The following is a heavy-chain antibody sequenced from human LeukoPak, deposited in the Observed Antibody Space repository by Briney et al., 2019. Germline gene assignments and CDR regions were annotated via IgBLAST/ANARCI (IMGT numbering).Heavy chain of an antibody. CDR3: ARVLGYCSGGSCYSSPTYGMDV. CDR2: TSYDGSNK. V-gene: IGHV3-30-3*01. Sequence: PGGSLRLSCAASGFTFSSYAMHWVRQAPGKGLEWVAVTSYDGSNKYYADSVKGRFTIPRDNAKNTLYLQMNSLRAEDTAVYYCARVLGYCSGGSCYSSPTYGMDVWGQGTTVTVSS. CDR1: GFTFSSYA. D-gene: IGHD2-15*01. J-gene: IGHJ6*02.